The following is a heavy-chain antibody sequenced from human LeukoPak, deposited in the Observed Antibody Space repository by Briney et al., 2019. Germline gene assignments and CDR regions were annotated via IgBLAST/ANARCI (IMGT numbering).Heavy chain of an antibody. CDR3: VRDIATTPVY. V-gene: IGHV3-74*01. J-gene: IGHJ4*02. CDR2: IVSDGSSA. CDR1: GFTFSSYW. D-gene: IGHD2-15*01. Sequence: GGSLSLSCAASGFTFSSYWMHWVRHAPGKGLVWVSRIVSDGSSATYADSVRGRFTVSRDNAKSTLFPQMNSLTPEDTAVYYCVRDIATTPVYWGQGALVTVSS.